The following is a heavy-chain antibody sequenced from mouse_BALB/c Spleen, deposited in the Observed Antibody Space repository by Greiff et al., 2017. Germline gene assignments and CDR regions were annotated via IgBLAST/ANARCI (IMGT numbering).Heavy chain of an antibody. J-gene: IGHJ2*01. V-gene: IGHV2-9*02. CDR1: GFSLTSYG. Sequence: VQRVESGPGLVAPSQSLSITCTVSGFSLTSYGVHWVRQPPGKGLEWLGVIWAGGSTNYNSALMSRLSISKDNSKSQVFLKMNSLQTDDTAMYYCARFYGNYFDYWGQGTTLTVSS. CDR2: IWAGGST. CDR3: ARFYGNYFDY. D-gene: IGHD2-1*01.